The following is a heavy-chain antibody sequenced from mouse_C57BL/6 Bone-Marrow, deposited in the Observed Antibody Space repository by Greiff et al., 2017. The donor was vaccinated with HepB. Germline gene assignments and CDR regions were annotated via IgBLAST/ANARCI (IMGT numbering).Heavy chain of an antibody. CDR2: IDPGNGDT. CDR3: TTGDQYYFDY. J-gene: IGHJ2*01. Sequence: VQLKESVAELVRPGASVKLSCTASGFNIKDDYMHWVKQRPEQGLEWIGWIDPGNGDTEYASKFQGKATITADTSSNTAYLQLSSLTSEDTAVYYCTTGDQYYFDYWGQGTTLTVSS. CDR1: GFNIKDDY. D-gene: IGHD3-3*01. V-gene: IGHV14-4*01.